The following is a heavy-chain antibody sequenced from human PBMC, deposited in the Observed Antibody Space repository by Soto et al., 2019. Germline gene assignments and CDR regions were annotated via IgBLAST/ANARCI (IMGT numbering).Heavy chain of an antibody. V-gene: IGHV3-30*18. CDR3: AKESYDSSGYYYRYYYYGMDV. CDR1: GFTFSSYG. Sequence: GGSLRLSCAASGFTFSSYGMHWVRQAPGKGLEWVAVISYDGSNKYYADSVKGRFTISRDNSKNTLYLQMNSLRAEDTAVYYCAKESYDSSGYYYRYYYYGMDVWGQGTTVTVSS. J-gene: IGHJ6*02. CDR2: ISYDGSNK. D-gene: IGHD3-22*01.